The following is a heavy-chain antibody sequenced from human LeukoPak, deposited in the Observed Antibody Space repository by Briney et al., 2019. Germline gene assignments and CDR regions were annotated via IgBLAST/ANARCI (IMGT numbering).Heavy chain of an antibody. CDR1: GYTFTSYY. CDR2: INPSGGST. J-gene: IGHJ2*01. V-gene: IGHV1-46*01. D-gene: IGHD3-22*01. CDR3: ARDLAEYYDSSGYFENWYFDL. Sequence: ASVKVSCKASGYTFTSYYIHWVRQAPGQGLEWMGIINPSGGSTSYAQKFQGRVTMTRDTSTSTVYMELSSLRSEDTAVYYCARDLAEYYDSSGYFENWYFDLWGRGTLVTVSS.